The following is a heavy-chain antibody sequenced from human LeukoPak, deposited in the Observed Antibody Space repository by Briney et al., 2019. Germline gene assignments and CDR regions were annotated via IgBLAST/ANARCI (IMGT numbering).Heavy chain of an antibody. D-gene: IGHD6-13*01. CDR1: GGSISSYY. V-gene: IGHV4-59*01. Sequence: SETLSLTCTVSGGSISSYYWSWIRQPPGKGLDWIGYIYYSGSTNYNPSLKSRVTISVDTSKNQFSLKLSSVTAADTAVYYCARAPRRYSSSWYLDYWGQGTLVTVSS. CDR3: ARAPRRYSSSWYLDY. CDR2: IYYSGST. J-gene: IGHJ4*02.